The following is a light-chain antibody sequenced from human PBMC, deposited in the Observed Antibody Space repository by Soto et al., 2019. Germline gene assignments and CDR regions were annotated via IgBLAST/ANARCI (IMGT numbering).Light chain of an antibody. V-gene: IGLV2-8*01. J-gene: IGLJ1*01. Sequence: QSALTQPPSASGSPRQSVTISCTGTSTDVGGYNYVSWYQQHPGKAPKLIIYEVSKRPSGVPDRFSGSKSGNTASLTVSGLQAEDEADYYCSSYAGSLYVFGSGTKVTVL. CDR3: SSYAGSLYV. CDR1: STDVGGYNY. CDR2: EVS.